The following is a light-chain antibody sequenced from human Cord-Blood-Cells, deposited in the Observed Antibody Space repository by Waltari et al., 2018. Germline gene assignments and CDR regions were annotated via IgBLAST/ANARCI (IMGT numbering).Light chain of an antibody. CDR1: SLRSYY. V-gene: IGLV3-19*01. CDR2: GKN. Sequence: SSELTQDPAVSVALGQTVRITCQGDSLRSYYASWYQQKPGQAPVLVIYGKNNRPAGIPGGFSGSSSGNTASLTITGAQAEDEADYYCNSRDSSGNHVVFGGGTKLTVL. CDR3: NSRDSSGNHVV. J-gene: IGLJ2*01.